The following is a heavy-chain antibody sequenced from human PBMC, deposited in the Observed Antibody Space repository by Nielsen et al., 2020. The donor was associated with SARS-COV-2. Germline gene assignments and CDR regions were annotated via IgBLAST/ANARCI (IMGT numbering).Heavy chain of an antibody. CDR3: ASAASSSWKSATV. D-gene: IGHD3-22*01. CDR2: ISSSGSTI. Sequence: GGSLRLSCAASGFTFSDYYMSWIRQAPGKGLEWVSYISSSGSTIYYADSVKGRFTISRDNAKNSLYLQMNSLRAEDTAVYYCASAASSSWKSATVWGQGTTVTVSS. CDR1: GFTFSDYY. V-gene: IGHV3-11*04. J-gene: IGHJ6*02.